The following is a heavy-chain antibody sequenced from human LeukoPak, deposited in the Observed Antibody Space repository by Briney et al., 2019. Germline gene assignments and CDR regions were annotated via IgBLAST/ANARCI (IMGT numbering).Heavy chain of an antibody. CDR2: INPNSGGT. CDR1: GYTFTGYY. D-gene: IGHD4-23*01. CDR3: ARDYDGGNSGNWFDP. J-gene: IGHJ5*02. Sequence: ASVKVSCKASGYTFTGYYMHWVRQAPGQGLEWMGWINPNSGGTNYAQEFQGRVTMTRDTSISTAYMELSRLRSDDTAVYYCARDYDGGNSGNWFDPWGQGTLVTVSS. V-gene: IGHV1-2*02.